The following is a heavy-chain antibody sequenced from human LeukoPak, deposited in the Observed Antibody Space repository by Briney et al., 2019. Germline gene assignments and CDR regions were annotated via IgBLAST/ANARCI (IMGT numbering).Heavy chain of an antibody. Sequence: GGSLRLSCAASGFTVSSTYMNWVRQAPGKGLEWISVIYNDGSTFYADSVKGRFNISRDNPKNTVYLQMNSLKAEDTAVYYCARDPDDVAVVAHWGQGTLVTVSS. D-gene: IGHD2-15*01. J-gene: IGHJ1*01. CDR2: IYNDGST. CDR1: GFTVSSTY. CDR3: ARDPDDVAVVAH. V-gene: IGHV3-53*01.